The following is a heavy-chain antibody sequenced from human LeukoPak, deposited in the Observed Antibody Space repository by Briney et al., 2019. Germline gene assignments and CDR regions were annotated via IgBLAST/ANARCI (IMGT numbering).Heavy chain of an antibody. CDR3: TGSFGELTFFDY. CDR2: IRSKAYGGTT. J-gene: IGHJ4*02. CDR1: GFTFSSYA. V-gene: IGHV3-49*04. Sequence: PGGCLRLSCAASGFTFSSYAMSWVRQAPGKGLEWVGFIRSKAYGGTTENAASVKGRFTISRDDSKSIAYLQMNSLKTEDTAVYYCTGSFGELTFFDYWGLGTLVTVSS. D-gene: IGHD3-10*01.